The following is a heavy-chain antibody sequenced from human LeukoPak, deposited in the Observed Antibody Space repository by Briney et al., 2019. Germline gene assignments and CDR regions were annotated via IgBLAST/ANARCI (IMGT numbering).Heavy chain of an antibody. CDR2: ISGSGGTT. CDR3: AKPSGSGYTSGWDWYFDL. J-gene: IGHJ2*01. D-gene: IGHD6-25*01. V-gene: IGHV3-23*01. CDR1: GFTFSNYA. Sequence: GGSLRLSRAASGFTFSNYALSWVRQAPAKGLEWVSAISGSGGTTYDADPVRGRFSISRDNSDNTLFLQMNSLRAEDTADYYGAKPSGSGYTSGWDWYFDLWGRGALVTVSS.